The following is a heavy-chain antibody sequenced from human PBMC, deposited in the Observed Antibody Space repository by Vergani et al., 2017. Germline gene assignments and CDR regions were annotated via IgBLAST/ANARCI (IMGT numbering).Heavy chain of an antibody. J-gene: IGHJ6*03. V-gene: IGHV1-69*01. CDR3: ARAPIAAAGSTAYYMDV. D-gene: IGHD6-13*01. CDR2: IIPIVGTA. CDR1: GGTFSSYA. Sequence: QVQLVQSGAEVKKPGSSVKVSCKASGGTFSSYAISWVRQAPGQGLEWMGGIIPIVGTANNAQKFQGRVTITADESTSPGYMELSSLRSEDTAVYYCARAPIAAAGSTAYYMDVWGKGTTVTVSS.